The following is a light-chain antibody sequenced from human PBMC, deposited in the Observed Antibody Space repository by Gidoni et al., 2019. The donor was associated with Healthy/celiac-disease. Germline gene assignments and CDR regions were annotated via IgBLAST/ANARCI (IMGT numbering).Light chain of an antibody. J-gene: IGLJ3*02. CDR1: SGSIASNY. V-gene: IGLV6-57*04. CDR2: EDN. CDR3: QSYDSSNRV. Sequence: NFMLTQPHSVSESPGKTVTISCTRSSGSIASNYVQWYQPRPGSAPTTVIYEDNQRPSGVPDRFSGSIDSSSNSASLTISGLKTEDEADYYCQSYDSSNRVFGGGTKLTVL.